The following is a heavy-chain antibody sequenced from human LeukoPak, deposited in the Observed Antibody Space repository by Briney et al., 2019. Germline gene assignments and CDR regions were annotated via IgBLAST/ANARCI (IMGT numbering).Heavy chain of an antibody. D-gene: IGHD1-7*01. V-gene: IGHV3-66*01. J-gene: IGHJ6*02. CDR2: IYSGGST. CDR1: GFTVSSNY. Sequence: GGSLRLSCAASGFTVSSNYMSWVRQAPGKGLEWVSVIYSGGSTYYADSVKGRFTISRDNSKNTLYLQMNSLRAEDTAVYYCAGNLNYYYGMDVWGQGTTVTVSS. CDR3: AGNLNYYYGMDV.